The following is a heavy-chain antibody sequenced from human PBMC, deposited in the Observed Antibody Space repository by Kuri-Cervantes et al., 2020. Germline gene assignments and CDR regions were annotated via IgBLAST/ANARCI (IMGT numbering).Heavy chain of an antibody. J-gene: IGHJ6*03. CDR3: ARAISGYSYYYYYMDV. CDR2: IGTAGDT. CDR1: GFTFSSYD. V-gene: IGHV3-13*01. Sequence: GESLKISCAASGFTFSSYDMHWVRQATGKGLGWVSAIGTAGDTYYPGSVKGRFTISRENAKNSLYLQMNSLRAGDTAVYYCARAISGYSYYYYYMDVWGKGTTVTVSS. D-gene: IGHD5-12*01.